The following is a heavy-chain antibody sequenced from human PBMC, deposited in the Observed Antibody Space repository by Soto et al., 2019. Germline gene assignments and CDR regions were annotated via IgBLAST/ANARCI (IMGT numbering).Heavy chain of an antibody. J-gene: IGHJ6*03. D-gene: IGHD4-17*01. CDR2: FDPEDGET. CDR3: ATGAFSATVTTPYYYTDA. CDR1: GYTLTELS. V-gene: IGHV1-24*01. Sequence: GASVKVSCKVSGYTLTELSMHWVRQAPGKGLEWMGGFDPEDGETIYAQKFQGRVTMTEDTSTDTAYMELSSLRSEDTAVYYCATGAFSATVTTPYYYTDAWRNAPXITVPS.